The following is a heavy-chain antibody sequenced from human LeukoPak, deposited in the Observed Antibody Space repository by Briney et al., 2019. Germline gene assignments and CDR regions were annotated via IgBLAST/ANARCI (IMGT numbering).Heavy chain of an antibody. Sequence: PGGSLRLSCAASGFMFTSYWMSWVRQAPGKGLEWVANMNQDGSAKYYVDSVKGRFTISRDNSKNTLYLQMNSLRAEDTAVYYCANILSGASDSAAAGTQGFDYWGQGTLVTVSS. V-gene: IGHV3-7*01. J-gene: IGHJ4*02. CDR3: ANILSGASDSAAAGTQGFDY. CDR1: GFMFTSYW. CDR2: MNQDGSAK. D-gene: IGHD6-13*01.